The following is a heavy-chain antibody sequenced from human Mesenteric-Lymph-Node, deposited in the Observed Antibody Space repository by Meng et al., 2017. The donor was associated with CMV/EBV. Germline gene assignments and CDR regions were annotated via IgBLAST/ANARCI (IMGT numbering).Heavy chain of an antibody. CDR3: AKSRSSTPGIVDD. D-gene: IGHD2/OR15-2a*01. V-gene: IGHV4-61*08. Sequence: VQLQESGPGLVKPSETLSLTCIVSGVSVTSGAYHWSWIRQSPGKGLEWIGYIYGTGITIYNPSLKSRVTILLETSKNQFSLKLNSVTTADTAVYYCAKSRSSTPGIVDDWGQGTLVTASS. CDR1: GVSVTSGAYH. J-gene: IGHJ4*02. CDR2: IYGTGIT.